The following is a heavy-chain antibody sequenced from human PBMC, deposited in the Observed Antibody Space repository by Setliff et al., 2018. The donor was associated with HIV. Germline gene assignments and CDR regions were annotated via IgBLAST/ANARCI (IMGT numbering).Heavy chain of an antibody. D-gene: IGHD2-15*01. J-gene: IGHJ4*01. CDR2: ISGSGGST. CDR1: GFTFNTYA. CDR3: AKDGISGGAYPPYYFDY. Sequence: GGSLRLSCAASGFTFNTYAMSWVRQAPGKGLEWVSVISGSGGSTFYADSVKGRFTISRDNSRNTLYLQMNGLRVEDTAVYYCAKDGISGGAYPPYYFDYWSHGTLVTVSS. V-gene: IGHV3-23*01.